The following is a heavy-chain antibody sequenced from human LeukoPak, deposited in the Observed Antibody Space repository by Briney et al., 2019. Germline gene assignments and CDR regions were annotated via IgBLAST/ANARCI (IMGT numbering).Heavy chain of an antibody. V-gene: IGHV3-48*04. CDR1: GFTFSSYS. CDR3: ASSYYDSSVYSDY. J-gene: IGHJ4*02. CDR2: ISSSSSTI. Sequence: PGGSLGLSCAASGFTFSSYSMNWVRQAPGKGLEWVSYISSSSSTIYYADSVKGRFTISRDNAKNSLYLQMNSLRAEDTAVYYCASSYYDSSVYSDYWAQGPLVTVSS. D-gene: IGHD3-22*01.